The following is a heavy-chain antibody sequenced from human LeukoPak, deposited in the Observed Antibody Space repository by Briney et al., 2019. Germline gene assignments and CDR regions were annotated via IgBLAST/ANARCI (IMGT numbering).Heavy chain of an antibody. CDR3: ARVVQSTDSSGFYLPEYFQH. D-gene: IGHD3-22*01. V-gene: IGHV4-4*07. Sequence: SETLSLTCTVSGGSITSYYWSWIRQPAGKGLEWIGRIYTSGSTNYNPSLKSRVTISVDTSKNQFSLKLSSVTAADTAVYYCARVVQSTDSSGFYLPEYFQHWGQGTLVTVSS. CDR1: GGSITSYY. CDR2: IYTSGST. J-gene: IGHJ1*01.